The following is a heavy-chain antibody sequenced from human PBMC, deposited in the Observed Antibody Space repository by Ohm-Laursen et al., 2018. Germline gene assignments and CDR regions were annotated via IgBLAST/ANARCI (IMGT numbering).Heavy chain of an antibody. CDR2: INHSGST. Sequence: PGTLSLTCTVSGASISNYYWSWIRQPPGKGLEWIGEINHSGSTNYNPSLKSRVTISVDTSKNQFSLKLSSVTAADTAVYYCARGSGYYWDYWGQGTLVTVSS. CDR1: GASISNYY. J-gene: IGHJ4*02. CDR3: ARGSGYYWDY. V-gene: IGHV4-34*01. D-gene: IGHD3-22*01.